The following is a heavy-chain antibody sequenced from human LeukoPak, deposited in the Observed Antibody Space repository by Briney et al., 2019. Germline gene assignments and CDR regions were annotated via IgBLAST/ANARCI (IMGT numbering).Heavy chain of an antibody. V-gene: IGHV4-34*01. J-gene: IGHJ4*02. Sequence: PSETLSLTCAVYGGSFSGYYWSWIRQPPGKGLEWIGEINHSGSTNYNPSLKSRVTISVDTSKNQFSLKLSSVTAADTAVYYCATLWGDYWGQGTLVTVSS. CDR3: ATLWGDY. D-gene: IGHD3-10*01. CDR2: INHSGST. CDR1: GGSFSGYY.